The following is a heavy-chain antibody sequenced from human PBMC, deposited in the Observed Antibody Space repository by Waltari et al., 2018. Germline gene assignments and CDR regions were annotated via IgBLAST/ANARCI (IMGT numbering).Heavy chain of an antibody. J-gene: IGHJ3*02. D-gene: IGHD1-26*01. CDR2: RKQDGSVK. Sequence: EVQLVESGGDLVQPGGSLRLSCAASGLTLSYFWMSWVRQTPGKGLEWVANRKQDGSVKYYVDSVKGRFTISRDNAKNSLYLQMNSLRVDDTAMYYCVRGGGSFDIWGQGTMVTVSS. CDR1: GLTLSYFW. V-gene: IGHV3-7*01. CDR3: VRGGGSFDI.